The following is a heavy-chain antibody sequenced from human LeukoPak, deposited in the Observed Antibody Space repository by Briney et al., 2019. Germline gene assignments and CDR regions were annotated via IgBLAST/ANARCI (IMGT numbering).Heavy chain of an antibody. CDR3: AKDQLDYGDYVSPFDY. CDR2: IRYDGSNK. V-gene: IGHV3-30*02. Sequence: GGSLRLSCAASGFTFSSYGMHWVRQAPGKGLEWVAFIRYDGSNKYYADSVKGRFTISRDNSKNTLYLQMNSLRAEDTAVYYCAKDQLDYGDYVSPFDYWGQGTLVTVSS. CDR1: GFTFSSYG. J-gene: IGHJ4*02. D-gene: IGHD4-17*01.